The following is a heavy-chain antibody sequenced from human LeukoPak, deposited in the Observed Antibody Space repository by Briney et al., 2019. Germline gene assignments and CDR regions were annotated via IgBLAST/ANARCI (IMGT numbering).Heavy chain of an antibody. Sequence: GGSLRLSCAASGFTFSSYAMSWVRQAPGKGLEWVSTMSGSGDSTYYADSVKGRFTISRDNAKDSLYLQMNSLRAEDTAVYYCARELVTSSYWGQGTLVTVSS. CDR3: ARELVTSSY. J-gene: IGHJ4*02. V-gene: IGHV3-23*01. CDR2: MSGSGDST. CDR1: GFTFSSYA. D-gene: IGHD4-23*01.